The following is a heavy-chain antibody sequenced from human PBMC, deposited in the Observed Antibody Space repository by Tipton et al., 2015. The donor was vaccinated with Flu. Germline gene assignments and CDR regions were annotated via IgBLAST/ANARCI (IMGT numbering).Heavy chain of an antibody. CDR1: GKSFSGFY. D-gene: IGHD6-19*01. Sequence: TLSLTCAVYGKSFSGFYWSWLRQTPGKGLEWIGEINHSGSTNYNTSLKRRVTMSVDTSGNQFSLKLSSATAADTATYYCAAVAGNNNWFDPWGQGTLVTVSS. V-gene: IGHV4-34*01. CDR2: INHSGST. CDR3: AAVAGNNNWFDP. J-gene: IGHJ5*02.